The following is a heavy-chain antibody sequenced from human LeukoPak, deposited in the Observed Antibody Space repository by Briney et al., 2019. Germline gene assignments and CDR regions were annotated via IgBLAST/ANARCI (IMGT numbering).Heavy chain of an antibody. CDR1: GYTFTGYY. D-gene: IGHD7-27*01. V-gene: IGHV1-2*02. J-gene: IGHJ4*02. CDR2: INPNSGGT. CDR3: ARDPSHVNWGSTNPFDY. Sequence: ASVKVSCKASGYTFTGYYMHWVRQAPGQGLEWMGWINPNSGGTNYAQKFQGRVTMTRDTSISTAYMELSRLRSDGTAVYYCARDPSHVNWGSTNPFDYWGQGTLVTVSS.